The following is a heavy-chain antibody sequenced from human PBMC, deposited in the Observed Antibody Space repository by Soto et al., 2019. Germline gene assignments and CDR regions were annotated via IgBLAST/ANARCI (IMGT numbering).Heavy chain of an antibody. CDR3: AAAGHSDAFDI. V-gene: IGHV3-13*01. CDR2: IGTAGDT. Sequence: PGGSLRLSCVVSGFTFSSYDMHWVRQATGKGLEWVSAIGTAGDTYYPGSVKGRFTISRENAKNSLYLQMNSLRAGDTAVYYCAAAGHSDAFDIWGQGTMVTVSS. D-gene: IGHD6-13*01. J-gene: IGHJ3*02. CDR1: GFTFSSYD.